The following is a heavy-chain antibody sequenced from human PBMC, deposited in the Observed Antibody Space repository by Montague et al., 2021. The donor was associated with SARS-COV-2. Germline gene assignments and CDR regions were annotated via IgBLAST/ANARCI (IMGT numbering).Heavy chain of an antibody. J-gene: IGHJ6*02. Sequence: QSGAEVKKPGESLKISCKGSGYSFTSYWIGWVRQMPGKGLEWMGIIYPGDSDTRYSPSFQGQVTISADKSISTAYLQWSSLKASDTAMYYCARLSPTMARGVTRLDYYGMDVWGQGTTVTVSS. CDR3: ARLSPTMARGVTRLDYYGMDV. CDR1: GYSFTSYW. V-gene: IGHV5-51*03. D-gene: IGHD3-10*01. CDR2: IYPGDSDT.